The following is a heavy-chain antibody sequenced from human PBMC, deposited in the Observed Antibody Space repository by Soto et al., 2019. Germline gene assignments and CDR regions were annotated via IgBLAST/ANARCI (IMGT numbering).Heavy chain of an antibody. Sequence: RLSCTASGFTFGDFAISWVRQAPGKGLEWVGVTRSKEYGGRIDIAASVKGRFSISRSDSKSIAYLQMNSLRAEDTALYYCTRTYYYEAPGFDVWGQGTMVTVSS. CDR2: TRSKEYGGRI. D-gene: IGHD3-22*01. CDR3: TRTYYYEAPGFDV. CDR1: GFTFGDFA. J-gene: IGHJ3*01. V-gene: IGHV3-49*04.